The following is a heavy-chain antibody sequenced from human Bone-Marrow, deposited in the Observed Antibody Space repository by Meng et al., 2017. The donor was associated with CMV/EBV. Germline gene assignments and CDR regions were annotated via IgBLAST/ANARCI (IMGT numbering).Heavy chain of an antibody. V-gene: IGHV3-9*01. CDR1: GFTFDDYA. CDR3: TRVGLAMDV. J-gene: IGHJ6*02. Sequence: SLKISCAASGFTFDDYAMHWVRQGPGKGLEWVAGISWNSGSTAYRDSVKGRFTISRDNAKNSLYLQMNSLRDEDTALYYCTRVGLAMDVWGQGTTVTFSS. CDR2: ISWNSGST.